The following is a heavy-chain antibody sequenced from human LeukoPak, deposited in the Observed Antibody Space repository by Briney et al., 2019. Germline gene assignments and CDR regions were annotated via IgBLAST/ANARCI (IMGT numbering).Heavy chain of an antibody. D-gene: IGHD5-24*01. CDR2: ISGSGSAI. CDR1: GFTFSSYN. Sequence: GGSLRLSCAASGFTFSSYNMNWVRQAPGKGLEWVSYISGSGSAIYYADSVKGRFTISRDNAKNSLYLQMNSLRAEDTAVYYCARDLQEENGFDPWGQGTLVTVSS. J-gene: IGHJ5*02. V-gene: IGHV3-48*01. CDR3: ARDLQEENGFDP.